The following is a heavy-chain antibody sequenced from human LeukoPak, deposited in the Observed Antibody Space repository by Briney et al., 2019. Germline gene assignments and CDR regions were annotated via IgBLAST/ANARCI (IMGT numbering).Heavy chain of an antibody. CDR3: ARGSPGGYCSGGSCPFFDS. D-gene: IGHD2-15*01. J-gene: IGHJ4*02. CDR2: LNPTSGNT. Sequence: ASVKVSCKASGYTFTSYDINWVRQATGQGLEWMGWLNPTSGNTGYAQKFQGRVTMTRNTSISTAYMELSSLRSEDTAVYYCARGSPGGYCSGGSCPFFDSWGQGTLVTVSS. V-gene: IGHV1-8*01. CDR1: GYTFTSYD.